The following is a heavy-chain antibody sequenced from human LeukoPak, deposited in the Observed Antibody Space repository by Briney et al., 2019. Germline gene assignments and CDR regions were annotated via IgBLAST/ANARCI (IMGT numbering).Heavy chain of an antibody. CDR3: ATLRLLWFGELSDSFDY. J-gene: IGHJ4*02. V-gene: IGHV1-46*01. CDR2: INPSGGST. CDR1: GYTFTSYY. Sequence: ASVKVSCKASGYTFTSYYMHWVRQAPGQGLEWMGIINPSGGSTSYAQKFQGRVTMTRDMSTSTVYMELSSLRSEDTAVYYCATLRLLWFGELSDSFDYWGQGTLVTVSS. D-gene: IGHD3-10*01.